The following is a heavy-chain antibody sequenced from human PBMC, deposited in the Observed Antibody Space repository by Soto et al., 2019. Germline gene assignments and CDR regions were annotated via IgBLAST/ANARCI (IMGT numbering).Heavy chain of an antibody. CDR2: ISSSSSYI. J-gene: IGHJ6*02. CDR3: ARERSGYYKSRYYYYGMDV. V-gene: IGHV3-21*01. D-gene: IGHD3-3*01. CDR1: GFTFGSYS. Sequence: GGSLRLSCAASGFTFGSYSMNWVRQAPGKGLEWVSSISSSSSYIYYADSVKGRFTISRDNAKNSLYLQMNSLRAEDTAVYYCARERSGYYKSRYYYYGMDVWGQGTTVTVSS.